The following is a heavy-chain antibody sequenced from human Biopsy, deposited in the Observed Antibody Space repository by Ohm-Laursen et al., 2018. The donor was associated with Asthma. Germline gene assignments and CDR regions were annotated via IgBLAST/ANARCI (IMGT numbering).Heavy chain of an antibody. CDR1: GDSITSGGCC. J-gene: IGHJ4*02. V-gene: IGHV4-31*03. D-gene: IGHD3-22*01. CDR3: ARIPRRSGSYFVDY. CDR2: IHHSGTS. Sequence: TLSLTCIVSGDSITSGGCCWNWIRQHPRKGLEWIGYIHHSGTSYFNPSLKSRVSFSRDTSKNQFSLRLSSVTAADTAMYYCARIPRRSGSYFVDYWGQGTLVTVSS.